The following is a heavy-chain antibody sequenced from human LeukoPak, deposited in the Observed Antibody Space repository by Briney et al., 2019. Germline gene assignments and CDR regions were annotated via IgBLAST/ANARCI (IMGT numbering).Heavy chain of an antibody. J-gene: IGHJ5*02. D-gene: IGHD3-3*01. CDR2: IYYSGST. CDR3: ARSALFDFWSGYYSEETNWFDP. Sequence: SETLSLTCTVSGGSLSSSSYYWGWLRQPPGKGLEWIGSIYYSGSTYYNPSLKSRVTISVDTSKNQFSLKLSSVTAADTAVYYCARSALFDFWSGYYSEETNWFDPWGQGTLVTVSS. CDR1: GGSLSSSSYY. V-gene: IGHV4-39*01.